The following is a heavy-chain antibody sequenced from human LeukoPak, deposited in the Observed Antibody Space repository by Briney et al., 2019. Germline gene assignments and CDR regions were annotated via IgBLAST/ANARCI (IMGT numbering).Heavy chain of an antibody. Sequence: SVKVSCKASGGTFSSYAISWVRQAPGQGLEWMGGIIPICGTANYAQKFQGRVTITADESTSTAYMELSSLRSEDTAVYYCARASSGYYDDAFDIWGQGTMVTVSS. J-gene: IGHJ3*02. CDR3: ARASSGYYDDAFDI. D-gene: IGHD3-22*01. V-gene: IGHV1-69*13. CDR2: IIPICGTA. CDR1: GGTFSSYA.